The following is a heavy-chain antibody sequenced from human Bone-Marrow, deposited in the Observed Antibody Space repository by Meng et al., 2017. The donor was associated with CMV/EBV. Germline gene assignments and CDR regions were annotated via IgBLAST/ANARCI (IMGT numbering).Heavy chain of an antibody. CDR1: GGSISSYY. CDR2: IYYSGST. CDR3: ARVRSGSPDY. V-gene: IGHV4-59*01. D-gene: IGHD1-26*01. J-gene: IGHJ4*02. Sequence: GSLRLSCTVSGGSISSYYWSWIRQPPGKGLEWIGYIYYSGSTNNNPSLKSRVTISVDTSKNQFSLKLSSVTAADTAVYYCARVRSGSPDYWGQGTLVTVSS.